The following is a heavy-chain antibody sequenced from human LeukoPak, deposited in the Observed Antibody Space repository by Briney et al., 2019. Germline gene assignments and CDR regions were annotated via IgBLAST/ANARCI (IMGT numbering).Heavy chain of an antibody. CDR3: AREKPEWELLTYYYYYMDV. J-gene: IGHJ6*03. CDR1: GFTFSSYS. CDR2: ISSSSSYI. Sequence: GGSLRLSCAASGFTFSSYSMNWVRQAPGKGLEWVSSISSSSSYIYYADSVKGRFTISRDNAKNSLYLQMNSLRAEDTAVYYCAREKPEWELLTYYYYYMDVWGKGTTVTISS. D-gene: IGHD1-26*01. V-gene: IGHV3-21*01.